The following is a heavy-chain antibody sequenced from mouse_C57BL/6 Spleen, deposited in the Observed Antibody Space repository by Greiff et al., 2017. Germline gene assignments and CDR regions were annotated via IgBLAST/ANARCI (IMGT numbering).Heavy chain of an antibody. CDR2: IYPGGGYT. D-gene: IGHD1-1*01. V-gene: IGHV1-63*01. CDR3: ARAIYYYGSSYGFDY. Sequence: VQLQQSGAELVRPGTSVKMSCKASGYTFTNYWIGWAKQRPGHGLEWIGDIYPGGGYTNYNEKFKGKATLTADKSSSTAYMQFSSLTSEDSAIYYCARAIYYYGSSYGFDYWGQGTTLTVSS. CDR1: GYTFTNYW. J-gene: IGHJ2*01.